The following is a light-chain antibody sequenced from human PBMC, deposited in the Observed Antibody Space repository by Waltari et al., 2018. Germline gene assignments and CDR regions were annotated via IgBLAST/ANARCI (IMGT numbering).Light chain of an antibody. CDR3: QVWNFIQGV. CDR2: YDR. J-gene: IGLJ3*02. CDR1: NIGTKS. Sequence: SYVLTQPPSVSVAPGKTARISCEGSNIGTKSVHWYQQKPGQAPVRVIHYDRERPSGIPERFSGSTSGNRATLTISRVEAGDEADYFCQVWNFIQGVFGGGTRLTVL. V-gene: IGLV3-21*04.